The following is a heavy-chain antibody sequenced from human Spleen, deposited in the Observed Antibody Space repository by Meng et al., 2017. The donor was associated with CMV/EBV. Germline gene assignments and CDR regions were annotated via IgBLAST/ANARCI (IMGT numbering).Heavy chain of an antibody. V-gene: IGHV3-74*01. J-gene: IGHJ6*02. CDR1: GFIFTTYW. CDR3: AKDTTLNRASGTNYYYYAMDV. D-gene: IGHD3-10*01. Sequence: GESLKISCTASGFIFTTYWMHWVRQAPGKGLVWVSHINGDGSITDYADSVKGRFTISRDNAKNSLYLQLNSLGAEDTAVYYCAKDTTLNRASGTNYYYYAMDVWGQGTTVTVSS. CDR2: INGDGSIT.